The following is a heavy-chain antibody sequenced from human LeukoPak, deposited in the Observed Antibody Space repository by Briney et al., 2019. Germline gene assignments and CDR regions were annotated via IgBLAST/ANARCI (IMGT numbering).Heavy chain of an antibody. CDR1: GFTFDDYA. V-gene: IGHV3-9*01. CDR2: ISWNSGSI. Sequence: GGSLRLSCAASGFTFDDYAMHWVRQAPGKGLEWVSGISWNSGSIGYADSVKGRFTISRDNAKNSLYLQMNSLRAEDTALYYCARDLSFDYDDYVGIFDYWGQGTLVTVSS. CDR3: ARDLSFDYDDYVGIFDY. J-gene: IGHJ4*02. D-gene: IGHD4-17*01.